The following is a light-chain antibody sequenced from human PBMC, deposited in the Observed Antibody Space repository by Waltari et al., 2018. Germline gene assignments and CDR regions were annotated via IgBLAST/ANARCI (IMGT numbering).Light chain of an antibody. CDR2: ENN. Sequence: QSVLTQPPSVSAAPGQKVTISCSGSSPNIGTHYVSWYQQLPGTAPKLLIYENNKRPSGIPDRFSGSKSGTSATLGITGLQTGDEADYYCGTWDSSLSAWVFGGGTKLTVL. CDR3: GTWDSSLSAWV. CDR1: SPNIGTHY. J-gene: IGLJ3*02. V-gene: IGLV1-51*02.